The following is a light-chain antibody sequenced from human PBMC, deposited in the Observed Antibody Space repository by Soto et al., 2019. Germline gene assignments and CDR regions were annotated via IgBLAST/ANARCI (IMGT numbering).Light chain of an antibody. V-gene: IGKV1D-12*01. CDR2: AAS. J-gene: IGKJ4*01. CDR1: QGISNW. CDR3: QQANSFPPA. Sequence: DIQMTQSPSSVSASIGDRVTITCRASQGISNWLAWYQQKPGKAPKLLIYAASSLQSGVASRFSGSGSGTDFTLPITGLQPEDSATYYCQQANSFPPAFGGGTKVEIK.